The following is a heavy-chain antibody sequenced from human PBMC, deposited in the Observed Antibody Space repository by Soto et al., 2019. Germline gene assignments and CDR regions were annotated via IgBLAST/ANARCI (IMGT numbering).Heavy chain of an antibody. CDR3: TTGVTSRGMDV. CDR2: IKTKTDGGTT. J-gene: IGHJ6*02. CDR1: GFTFSNAW. V-gene: IGHV3-15*01. Sequence: EVQLVESGGGLVKPGGSLRLSCAASGFTFSNAWMSWVRQAPGKGLEWVGRIKTKTDGGTTDYAAPMKGRFTISRDDSKTTLYLQMNSLKTEDTAVYYCTTGVTSRGMDVWGQGTTVTVSS. D-gene: IGHD2-21*02.